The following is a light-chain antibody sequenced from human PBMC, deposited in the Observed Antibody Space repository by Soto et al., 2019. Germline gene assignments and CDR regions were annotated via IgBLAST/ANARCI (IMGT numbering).Light chain of an antibody. CDR1: QSITGY. Sequence: DIQITQSPSSLSTSVGDRVIITFRASQSITGYLNWYQQKPGKAPKLLIYASSNLQSGVPSRFSGSGSGTDFTLTISSLQPEDFAIYYCQQSYLTPLTFGGGTKVDIK. V-gene: IGKV1-39*01. J-gene: IGKJ4*01. CDR3: QQSYLTPLT. CDR2: ASS.